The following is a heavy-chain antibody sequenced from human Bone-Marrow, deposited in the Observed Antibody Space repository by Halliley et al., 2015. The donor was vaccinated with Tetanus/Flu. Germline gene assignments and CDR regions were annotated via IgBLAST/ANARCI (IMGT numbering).Heavy chain of an antibody. V-gene: IGHV1-69*01. CDR3: GGGPYGDYYPLSGMDV. CDR1: GGTFSSYE. D-gene: IGHD4-17*01. J-gene: IGHJ6*02. CDR2: IIPIFGST. Sequence: QLVQSGAEVKKPGSSVKVSCKASGGTFSSYEISWVRQAPGQGLEWMGGIIPIFGSTNYAQKFQGRVTITADVSTITAYMELSSLQSDATAVYFCGGGPYGDYYPLSGMDVWGQGTTVTVSS.